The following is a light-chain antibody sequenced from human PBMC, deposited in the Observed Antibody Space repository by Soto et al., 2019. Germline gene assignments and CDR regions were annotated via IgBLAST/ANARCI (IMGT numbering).Light chain of an antibody. CDR3: LHYYEWPRWT. Sequence: IVMTQSPATLSVSPWERATLSCRASQSISNNLAWYQQQPGQTPRLLLYGASTTATGIPARFSGSGTGTEFTLTISSLQSEDFAVYYCLHYYEWPRWTFGQGTKVDIK. CDR2: GAS. V-gene: IGKV3-15*01. J-gene: IGKJ1*01. CDR1: QSISNN.